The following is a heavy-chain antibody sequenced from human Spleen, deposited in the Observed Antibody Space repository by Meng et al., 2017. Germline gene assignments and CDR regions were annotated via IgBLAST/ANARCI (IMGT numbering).Heavy chain of an antibody. V-gene: IGHV3-9*01. CDR2: ISWNSGSI. J-gene: IGHJ4*02. D-gene: IGHD1-26*01. CDR1: GFRFDDYD. Sequence: GGSLRLSCAASGFRFDDYDMHWVRQAPGKGLELVSGISWNSGSIGYADSVKGRFTISRDNAKNSLYLQMNSVRAEDTALYYCAISGSPGPGSYFDYWGQGTLVTVSS. CDR3: AISGSPGPGSYFDY.